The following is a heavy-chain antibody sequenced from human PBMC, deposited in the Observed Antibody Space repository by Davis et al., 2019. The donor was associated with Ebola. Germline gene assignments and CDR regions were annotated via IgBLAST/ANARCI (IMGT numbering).Heavy chain of an antibody. CDR2: ISATGGGS. CDR3: ARVRGTGDPDY. CDR1: GFTFTKTA. Sequence: GGSLRLSCAASGFTFTKTAMTWVRQAPGTGLEWVSDISATGGGSNYADSVKGRFTISRDNSKNTLYLQMNSLRAEDTAVYYCARVRGTGDPDYWGQGTLVTVSS. D-gene: IGHD7-27*01. J-gene: IGHJ4*02. V-gene: IGHV3-23*01.